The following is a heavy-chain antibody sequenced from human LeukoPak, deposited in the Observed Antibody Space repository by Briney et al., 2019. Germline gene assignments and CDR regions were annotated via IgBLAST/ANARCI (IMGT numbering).Heavy chain of an antibody. D-gene: IGHD6-19*01. CDR3: ARDVYSSGWYEYFQH. CDR1: GGSINNYY. CDR2: IYTSGST. J-gene: IGHJ1*01. Sequence: SETLSLTCTVSGGSINNYYWSWIRQPAGKGLEWIGRIYTSGSTNYNPSLKSRVTMSVDTSKNQFSLKLSSVTAADTAVYYCARDVYSSGWYEYFQHWGQGTLVTVSS. V-gene: IGHV4-4*07.